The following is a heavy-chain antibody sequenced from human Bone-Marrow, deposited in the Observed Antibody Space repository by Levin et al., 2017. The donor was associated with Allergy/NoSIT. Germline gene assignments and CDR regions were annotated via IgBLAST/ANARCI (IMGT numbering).Heavy chain of an antibody. V-gene: IGHV6-1*01. D-gene: IGHD5-12*01. CDR1: GDSVSSNSAA. Sequence: SQTLSLTCAISGDSVSSNSAAWNWIRQSPSRGLEWLGRTYYRSKWYNDYALSVRSRITINADTSKNQFSLHLNSVTPEDTAVYYCARELPGGPVDNNWFDPWGQGTLVTVSS. CDR3: ARELPGGPVDNNWFDP. J-gene: IGHJ5*02. CDR2: TYYRSKWYN.